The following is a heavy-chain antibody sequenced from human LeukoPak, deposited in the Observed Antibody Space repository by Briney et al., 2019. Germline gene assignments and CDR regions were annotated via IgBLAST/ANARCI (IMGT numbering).Heavy chain of an antibody. CDR1: GFTFSSYW. CDR2: IKPDGREK. CDR3: ARGDFNDNGDYVDAFDI. Sequence: PGGSLRRSCAASGFTFSSYWMSWVRQAPGKGLEWVANIKPDGREKYYLDSVKGRFTISRDNVKKSLYLQMNSLRAEDTAVYYCARGDFNDNGDYVDAFDIWGHGTMVTVSS. J-gene: IGHJ3*02. D-gene: IGHD4-17*01. V-gene: IGHV3-7*01.